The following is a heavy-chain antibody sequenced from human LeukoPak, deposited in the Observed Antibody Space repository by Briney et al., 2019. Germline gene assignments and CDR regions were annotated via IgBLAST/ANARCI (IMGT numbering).Heavy chain of an antibody. CDR3: ARGVTTVVPYHYYGMDV. Sequence: ASVTVSCKSSGYMFTGYYIYWGRQAPRQGLECMGWINPNTGGTSYSENFRGRVTMTRDTSISTAYLELSRLTSNDTAVYYCARGVTTVVPYHYYGMDVWGQGTTVTVSS. D-gene: IGHD4-17*01. CDR1: GYMFTGYY. J-gene: IGHJ6*02. V-gene: IGHV1-2*02. CDR2: INPNTGGT.